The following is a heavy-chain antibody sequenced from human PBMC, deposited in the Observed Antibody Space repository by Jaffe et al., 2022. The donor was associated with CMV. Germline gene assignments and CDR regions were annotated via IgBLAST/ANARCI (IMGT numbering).Heavy chain of an antibody. D-gene: IGHD3-22*01. Sequence: EVQLVQSGAEVKKPGESLKISCKGSGYSFTNYWIGWVRQMPGKGLEWMGIIYPGDSDARYSPSFQGQVTLSADKSISTAYLQWSSLKASDTAMYYCARVLKYYDTSGYSFDYWGQGTLVTVSS. CDR1: GYSFTNYW. CDR3: ARVLKYYDTSGYSFDY. V-gene: IGHV5-51*01. CDR2: IYPGDSDA. J-gene: IGHJ4*02.